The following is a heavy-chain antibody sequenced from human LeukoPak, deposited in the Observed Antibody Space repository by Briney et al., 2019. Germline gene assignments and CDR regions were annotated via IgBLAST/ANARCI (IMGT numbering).Heavy chain of an antibody. Sequence: ASVKVSCKASGGTFSSYAISWVRQAPGQGLEWMGGIIPIFGTANYAQKFQGRVTITTDESTSTAYMELSSLRSEDTAVYYCARGRLGYCTNGVCPHFDYWGQGTLVTVSS. CDR3: ARGRLGYCTNGVCPHFDY. V-gene: IGHV1-69*05. J-gene: IGHJ4*02. D-gene: IGHD2-8*01. CDR1: GGTFSSYA. CDR2: IIPIFGTA.